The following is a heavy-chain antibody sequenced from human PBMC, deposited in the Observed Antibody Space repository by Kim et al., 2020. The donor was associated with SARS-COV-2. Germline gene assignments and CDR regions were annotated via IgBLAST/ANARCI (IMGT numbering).Heavy chain of an antibody. V-gene: IGHV3-11*05. CDR3: ARVGGGDSPGAFDI. J-gene: IGHJ3*02. D-gene: IGHD2-21*02. Sequence: AHAVKGRFTIPRDNAKNSLYLQMNGLRAADTAVYYCARVGGGDSPGAFDIWGQGTMVTVSS.